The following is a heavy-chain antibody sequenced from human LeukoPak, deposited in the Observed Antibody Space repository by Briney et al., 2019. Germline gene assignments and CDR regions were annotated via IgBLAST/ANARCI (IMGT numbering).Heavy chain of an antibody. V-gene: IGHV3-30*04. Sequence: GGSLRLSCAASGFTFSSYAMHWVRQAPGKGLERVAVISYDGSNKYYADSVKGRFTISRDNSKNTLYLQMNSLRAEDTAVYYCARELYIVMVVAADYYGMDVWGKGTTVTVSS. CDR3: ARELYIVMVVAADYYGMDV. J-gene: IGHJ6*04. CDR1: GFTFSSYA. D-gene: IGHD2-15*01. CDR2: ISYDGSNK.